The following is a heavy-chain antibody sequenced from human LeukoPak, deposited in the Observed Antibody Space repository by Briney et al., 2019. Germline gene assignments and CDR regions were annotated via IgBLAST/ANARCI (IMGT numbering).Heavy chain of an antibody. CDR3: PGYRGVVVAAMGYYFDY. CDR2: ITNGVTM. Sequence: GGSLRLSCAASGFIFSDYYMSWIRQAPGEWLEWDSYITNGVTMYLPDSVKGRFTIARENAKKSPYLQRKSLRGEATAGFDFPGYRGVVVAAMGYYFDYWGQAALATDSS. J-gene: IGHJ4*02. CDR1: GFIFSDYY. V-gene: IGHV3-11*01. D-gene: IGHD2-15*01.